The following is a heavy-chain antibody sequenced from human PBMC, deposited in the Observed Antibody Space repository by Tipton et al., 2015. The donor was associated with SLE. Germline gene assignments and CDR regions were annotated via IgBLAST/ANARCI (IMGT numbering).Heavy chain of an antibody. J-gene: IGHJ2*01. CDR1: GGSISSYY. CDR3: ARRVGNWYFDL. CDR2: IYYSGST. V-gene: IGHV4-59*01. D-gene: IGHD2-2*01. Sequence: TLSLTCTVSGGSISSYYWNWIRQPPGRGLEWIGYIYYSGSTNYNPSLKSRVTISVDTSKNQFSLKLSSVTAADTAVYYCARRVGNWYFDLWGRGTLVTVSS.